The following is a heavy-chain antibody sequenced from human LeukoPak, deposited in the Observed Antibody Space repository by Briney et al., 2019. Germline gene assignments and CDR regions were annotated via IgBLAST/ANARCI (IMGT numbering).Heavy chain of an antibody. Sequence: GGSLRLSCTASGFTFSNYWMNWVRQAPVKGLEWVAKIKQDGGEKYYVDSVKGRFTISRDNAKNSLYLQMNSLRAEDTAVYYCARETVGIAAWGQGTMVTVSS. D-gene: IGHD4-23*01. CDR2: IKQDGGEK. CDR3: ARETVGIAA. J-gene: IGHJ3*01. CDR1: GFTFSNYW. V-gene: IGHV3-7*03.